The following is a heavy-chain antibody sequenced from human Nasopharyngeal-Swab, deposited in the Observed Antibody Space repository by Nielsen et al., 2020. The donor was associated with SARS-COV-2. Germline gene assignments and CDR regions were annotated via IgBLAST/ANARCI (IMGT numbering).Heavy chain of an antibody. J-gene: IGHJ5*02. CDR3: ARWIGGDNWFDP. V-gene: IGHV5-10-1*01. CDR2: IDPSDSYT. D-gene: IGHD3-16*01. CDR1: GYSFTSYW. Sequence: GESLKISCKGSGYSFTSYWISWVRQMPGKGLEWMGRIDPSDSYTNYSPSFQGHVTISADKSISTAYLQWSSLKASDTAMYYCARWIGGDNWFDPWGQGTLVTVSS.